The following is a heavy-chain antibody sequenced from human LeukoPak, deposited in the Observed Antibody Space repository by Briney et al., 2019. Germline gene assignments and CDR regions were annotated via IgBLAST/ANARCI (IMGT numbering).Heavy chain of an antibody. D-gene: IGHD3-22*01. CDR3: ATSSSGRGY. Sequence: GGALRLSCAASGFTFSSYSMNWVRQAPGKGLEWVSSIGSSSTYIYYADSVKGRFTISRDNAQHSLYLQMNSLRAEDTAVYYCATSSSGRGYWGQGTLVTVSS. CDR1: GFTFSSYS. CDR2: IGSSSTYI. J-gene: IGHJ4*02. V-gene: IGHV3-21*01.